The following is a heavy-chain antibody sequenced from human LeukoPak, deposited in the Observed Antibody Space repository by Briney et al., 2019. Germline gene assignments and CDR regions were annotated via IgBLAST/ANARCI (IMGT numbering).Heavy chain of an antibody. J-gene: IGHJ4*02. CDR1: GFTFSSYW. CDR3: AREYSSWFDY. D-gene: IGHD6-6*01. V-gene: IGHV3-74*01. Sequence: QPGGSLTLSCAASGFTFSSYWMHWVRQAPGKGLVWVSRINSDGRTTTYADPVRGRFTISRDNAKNTLYLQMNSPRAEDTAVYYCAREYSSWFDYWGQGTLVSVSS. CDR2: INSDGRTT.